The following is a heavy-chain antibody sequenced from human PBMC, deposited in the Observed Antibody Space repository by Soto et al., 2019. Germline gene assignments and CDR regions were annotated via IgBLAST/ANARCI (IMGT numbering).Heavy chain of an antibody. CDR1: GFTFSTAW. V-gene: IGHV3-15*01. CDR2: IKSKANGGTT. D-gene: IGHD2-21*02. Sequence: EVQLVESGGGLVKPGESLRLSCAVSGFTFSTAWMTWVRQAPGKGLEWVGRIKSKANGGTTEYAAPVKGRFTIFRDDSQNTLYLQMNSLETDDTAVYYCTRAHCGADCYGLNWFDPWGQGTLVTVSS. J-gene: IGHJ5*02. CDR3: TRAHCGADCYGLNWFDP.